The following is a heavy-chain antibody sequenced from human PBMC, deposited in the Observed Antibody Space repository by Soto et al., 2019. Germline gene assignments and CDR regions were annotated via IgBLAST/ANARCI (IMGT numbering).Heavy chain of an antibody. V-gene: IGHV4-31*03. D-gene: IGHD3-10*01. CDR3: ASSLSSFGDLFDY. Sequence: QVQLQESGPGLVKPSQTLSLTCTVSGGSISSGGYYWSWIRQHPGKGLEWIGYIYYSGSTYYNPSLKSRVTISGDTSKNQFSLKLISVTGADTAVYYWASSLSSFGDLFDYLCQGTLVTVSS. J-gene: IGHJ4*02. CDR1: GGSISSGGYY. CDR2: IYYSGST.